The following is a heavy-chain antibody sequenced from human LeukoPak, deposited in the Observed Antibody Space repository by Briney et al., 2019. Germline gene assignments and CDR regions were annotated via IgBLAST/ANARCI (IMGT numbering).Heavy chain of an antibody. CDR3: AREYKLYQLLSYYFDY. J-gene: IGHJ4*02. V-gene: IGHV1-69*13. Sequence: GASVKVSCKASGVTFSSYAISWVRHAPGQGLESMVGIIPIFDTANYAQKFQGRVTITADESTSTAYMELSSLRSEDTAVYYCAREYKLYQLLSYYFDYWGQGTLVTVSS. D-gene: IGHD2-2*01. CDR2: IIPIFDTA. CDR1: GVTFSSYA.